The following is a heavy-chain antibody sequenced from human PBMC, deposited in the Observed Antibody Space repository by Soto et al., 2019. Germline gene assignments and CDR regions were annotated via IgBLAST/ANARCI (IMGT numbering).Heavy chain of an antibody. CDR2: IYYSGST. D-gene: IGHD6-6*01. CDR1: GASMSSGGYY. V-gene: IGHV4-31*03. CDR3: ARDRHNNFFDP. J-gene: IGHJ5*02. Sequence: QVQLQESGPGLVKPSQTLSLTCTVSGASMSSGGYYWTWIRQSPGKGLEWIGYIYYSGSTYHNPSLESRVAISLDTSRSQFSLTLHSVTAADTAIYYCARDRHNNFFDPWGQGTLVTVSS.